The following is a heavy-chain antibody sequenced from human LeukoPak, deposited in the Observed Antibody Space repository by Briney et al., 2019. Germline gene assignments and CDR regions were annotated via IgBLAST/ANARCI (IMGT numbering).Heavy chain of an antibody. Sequence: GGTLRLSCAASGFTFSNYGMSWVRQAPGKGLEWVSAIIGSGGSTYYADSVKGRFTISRDNSKNTLYLQMNSLRAEDMASYYCAKGGDRSIAAAGTFNYWGQGTLVTVSS. CDR1: GFTFSNYG. CDR2: IIGSGGST. J-gene: IGHJ4*02. D-gene: IGHD6-13*01. CDR3: AKGGDRSIAAAGTFNY. V-gene: IGHV3-23*01.